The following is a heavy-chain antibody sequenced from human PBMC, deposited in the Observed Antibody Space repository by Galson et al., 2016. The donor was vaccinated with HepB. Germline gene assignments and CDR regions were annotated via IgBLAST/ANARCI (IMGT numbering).Heavy chain of an antibody. J-gene: IGHJ5*02. Sequence: SVKVSCKASGYSFTSYGISWVRQAPGQGLEWMGWIGTYDGDTNFAQNFQGRVTLTTETSTNTAYMELRSLRSDDTAVYYCARDFDPLRQMDCFDPWGQGTLVTVSS. V-gene: IGHV1-18*01. CDR3: ARDFDPLRQMDCFDP. CDR2: IGTYDGDT. CDR1: GYSFTSYG. D-gene: IGHD5-24*01.